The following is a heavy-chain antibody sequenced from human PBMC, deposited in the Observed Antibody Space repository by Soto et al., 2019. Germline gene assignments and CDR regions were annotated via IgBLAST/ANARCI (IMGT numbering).Heavy chain of an antibody. V-gene: IGHV4-31*03. Sequence: QVQLQESGPGLLKPSQTLSLTCSVSGGSISSGTYYWSWIRHRPGKGLEWIGYMYNSGTSSYSPSLKSRSVLSVDTSKNPFSLKLTSVTAADTATYFCARRLSGSSAFDYWGLGILVTVSS. CDR2: MYNSGTS. CDR3: ARRLSGSSAFDY. D-gene: IGHD2-15*01. J-gene: IGHJ4*01. CDR1: GGSISSGTYY.